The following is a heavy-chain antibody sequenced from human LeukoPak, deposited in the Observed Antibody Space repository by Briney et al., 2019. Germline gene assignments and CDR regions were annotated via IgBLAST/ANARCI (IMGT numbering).Heavy chain of an antibody. CDR2: IYTSGST. D-gene: IGHD3-3*01. V-gene: IGHV4-61*02. Sequence: SQTLSLTCTVSGGSISSGSYYWSWIRQPAGKGLEWIGRIYTSGSTNYNPSLKCRVTISVDTSKNQFPLKLSSVTAADTAVYYCARESQYYDFWSGYSETYSAIDYWGQGTLVTVSS. CDR3: ARESQYYDFWSGYSETYSAIDY. CDR1: GGSISSGSYY. J-gene: IGHJ4*02.